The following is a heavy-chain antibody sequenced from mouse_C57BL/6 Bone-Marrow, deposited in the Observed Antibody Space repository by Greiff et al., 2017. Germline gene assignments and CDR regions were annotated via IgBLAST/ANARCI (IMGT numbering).Heavy chain of an antibody. D-gene: IGHD2-3*01. CDR2: IDPEIGDT. V-gene: IGHV14-4*01. CDR1: GFNIKDDY. CDR3: SSVDGNYFDF. Sequence: VQLQQSGAELVRPGASVKLSCTASGFNIKDDYIHWVKQRPEQGLEWIGWIDPEIGDTEYASKFQGKATITSDASSNTASLQLSSLPSEDTAVYYCSSVDGNYFDFWGQGTPLTVAS. J-gene: IGHJ2*01.